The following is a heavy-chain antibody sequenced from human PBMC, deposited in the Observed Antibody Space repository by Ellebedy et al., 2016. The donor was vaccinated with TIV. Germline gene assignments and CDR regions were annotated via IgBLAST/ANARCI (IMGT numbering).Heavy chain of an antibody. CDR3: ARDPWATVPGLYGMDV. V-gene: IGHV1-18*04. CDR2: ISAYNGNT. CDR1: GYTFTGYY. J-gene: IGHJ6*02. D-gene: IGHD4-17*01. Sequence: AASVKVSCKASGYTFTGYYMHWVRQAPGQGLEWMGWISAYNGNTNYAQKLQGRVTMTTDTSTSTAYMELRSLRSDDTAVYYCARDPWATVPGLYGMDVWGQGTTVTVSS.